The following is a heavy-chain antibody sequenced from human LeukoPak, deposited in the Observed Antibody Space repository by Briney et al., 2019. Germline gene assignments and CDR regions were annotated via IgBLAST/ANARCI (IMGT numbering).Heavy chain of an antibody. D-gene: IGHD2-2*01. Sequence: GGSLRLSCAASGFTFSSYGMHWVRQAPGKGLEWVAFIRYDGSNKYYADSVKGRFTISRDNSKNTLYLQMNSLRAEDTAVYYCAKDSADRDIVVVPAAIAYWGQGTLVTVSS. J-gene: IGHJ4*02. CDR3: AKDSADRDIVVVPAAIAY. CDR1: GFTFSSYG. CDR2: IRYDGSNK. V-gene: IGHV3-30*02.